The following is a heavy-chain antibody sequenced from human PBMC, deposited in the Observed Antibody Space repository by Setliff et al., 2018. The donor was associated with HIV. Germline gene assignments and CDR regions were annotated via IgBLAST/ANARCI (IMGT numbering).Heavy chain of an antibody. CDR3: ARDNRVMALNYYYYYMDV. D-gene: IGHD2-21*01. CDR1: GGSISSAGYY. J-gene: IGHJ6*03. V-gene: IGHV4-61*08. CDR2: IYYSGST. Sequence: PSETLSLTCTVSGGSISSAGYYWSWIRQHPGTGLEWIGYIYYSGSTNYNPSLKSRVTISVDTSKNQFSLKLSSVTAADTAVYYCARDNRVMALNYYYYYMDVWGKGTTVTVSS.